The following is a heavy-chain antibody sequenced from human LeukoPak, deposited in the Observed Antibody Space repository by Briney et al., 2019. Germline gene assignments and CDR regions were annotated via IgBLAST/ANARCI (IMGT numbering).Heavy chain of an antibody. Sequence: GGSLRLSCAASGFTFSSYGMRWVRQAPGKGLEWVAVIWSDGGTKYYADSVKGRFTISRDNSKNTLYLQMNSLRAEDTAVYYCARGQPPSYYDMDVWGQGTTVTGSS. CDR2: IWSDGGTK. CDR3: ARGQPPSYYDMDV. V-gene: IGHV3-33*01. CDR1: GFTFSSYG. D-gene: IGHD6-13*01. J-gene: IGHJ6*02.